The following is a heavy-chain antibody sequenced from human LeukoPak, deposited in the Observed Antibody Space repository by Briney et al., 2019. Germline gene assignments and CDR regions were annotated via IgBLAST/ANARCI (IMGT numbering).Heavy chain of an antibody. Sequence: PQTLSLTCTVSGGSISSYYWSWIRQPAGKGLEWIGRIYTSGTTNYNPSLKSRVTMSVDTSKNQFSLKLSSVTAADTAVYYCARDGSRSYVDYWGQGTLVTVSS. CDR3: ARDGSRSYVDY. CDR1: GGSISSYY. D-gene: IGHD3-16*01. V-gene: IGHV4-4*07. J-gene: IGHJ4*02. CDR2: IYTSGTT.